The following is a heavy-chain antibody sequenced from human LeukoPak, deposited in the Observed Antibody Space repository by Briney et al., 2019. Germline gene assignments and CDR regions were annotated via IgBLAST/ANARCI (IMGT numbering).Heavy chain of an antibody. J-gene: IGHJ4*02. Sequence: GGSLRLSCAASGFTVSSNYMTWVRQAPGKGLEWVSLIHSDDNTFYADSVKGRFTISRDNSKNTMYLQMNSLRAEDTAVYYCAREGGATSFDYWGQGTLVTVSS. CDR2: IHSDDNT. CDR3: AREGGATSFDY. V-gene: IGHV3-53*01. D-gene: IGHD1-26*01. CDR1: GFTVSSNY.